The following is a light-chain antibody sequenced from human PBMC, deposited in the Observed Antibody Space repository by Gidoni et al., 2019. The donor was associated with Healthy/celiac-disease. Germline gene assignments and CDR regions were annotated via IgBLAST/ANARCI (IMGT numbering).Light chain of an antibody. V-gene: IGKV1-39*01. CDR3: QQSYSTLGIT. CDR2: AAS. CDR1: QSISSY. J-gene: IGKJ5*01. Sequence: DIQMTQSPSSLSASVGDRVTITCRASQSISSYLNWYQQKPGKAPKLLIYAASSLQSGVPSRFGGSGSGTDFTLTISSLQPEDFATYYCQQSYSTLGITFGQGTRLEIK.